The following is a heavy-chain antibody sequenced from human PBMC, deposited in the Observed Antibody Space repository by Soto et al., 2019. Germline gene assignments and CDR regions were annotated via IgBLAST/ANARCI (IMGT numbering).Heavy chain of an antibody. CDR1: GASSSSSY. D-gene: IGHD2-2*01. Sequence: SETLSLTCTVSGASSSSSYWSWIRQSPGKGLEWIGYVYYSGSTNYNPSLKSRVTISVDTSKNQISLNLGAVTAADTAVYYCASLPARHYYHGVDVWGPGTAVTVSS. V-gene: IGHV4-59*01. J-gene: IGHJ6*02. CDR3: ASLPARHYYHGVDV. CDR2: VYYSGST.